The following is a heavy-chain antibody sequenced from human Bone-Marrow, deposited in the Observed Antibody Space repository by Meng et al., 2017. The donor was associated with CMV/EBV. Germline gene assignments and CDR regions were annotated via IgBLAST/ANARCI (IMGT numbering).Heavy chain of an antibody. CDR1: GGTFSSYA. V-gene: IGHV1-69*06. Sequence: SVKVSCKASGGTFSSYAISWVRQAPGQGLEWMGGIIPIFGTANYAQKFQGRVTITADKSTSTAYMELSSLRSEDTAVYYCARDIGYCSSTSCYSPQANWFDPWGQGTLVTVSS. CDR3: ARDIGYCSSTSCYSPQANWFDP. CDR2: IIPIFGTA. D-gene: IGHD2-2*01. J-gene: IGHJ5*02.